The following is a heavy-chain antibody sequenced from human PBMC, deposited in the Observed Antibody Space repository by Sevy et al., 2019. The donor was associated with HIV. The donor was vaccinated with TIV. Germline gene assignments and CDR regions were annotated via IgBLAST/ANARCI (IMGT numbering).Heavy chain of an antibody. V-gene: IGHV1-24*01. CDR3: ATLSFGVVKGPLDY. CDR1: GYTLTELS. Sequence: ASVKVSCKVSGYTLTELSMHWVRQAPGKGLEWMGGFDPEDGETIYAQKFQGRVTMTEDTSTDTAYMELSSLRSEDTAVYYCATLSFGVVKGPLDYWGQGTLVTVSS. CDR2: FDPEDGET. J-gene: IGHJ4*02. D-gene: IGHD3-3*01.